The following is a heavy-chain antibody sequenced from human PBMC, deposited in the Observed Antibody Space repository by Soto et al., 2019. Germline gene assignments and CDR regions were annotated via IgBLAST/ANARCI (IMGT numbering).Heavy chain of an antibody. CDR3: ARMTTVTMGSYYYYYYGMDV. V-gene: IGHV4-34*01. J-gene: IGHJ6*02. CDR1: GGSFSGYY. D-gene: IGHD4-17*01. CDR2: INHSGST. Sequence: SETLSLTCAVYGGSFSGYYWSWIRQPPGKGLEWIGEINHSGSTNYNPSLKSRVTISVDTSKNQFSLKLSSVTAADTAVYYCARMTTVTMGSYYYYYYGMDVWGQGTTVT.